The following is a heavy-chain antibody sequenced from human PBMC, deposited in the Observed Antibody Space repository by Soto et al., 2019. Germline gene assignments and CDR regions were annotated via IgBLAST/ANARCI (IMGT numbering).Heavy chain of an antibody. CDR1: GGSISSGDYY. D-gene: IGHD4-17*01. CDR3: ARELYGDYVVDY. V-gene: IGHV4-30-4*01. Sequence: SETLSLTCTVSGGSISSGDYYWSWIRQPPGKGLEWIGYIYYIGSTYYNPSLKSRVTISVDTSKNQFSLKLSSVTAADTAVYYCARELYGDYVVDYWGQGTLVTVSS. CDR2: IYYIGST. J-gene: IGHJ4*02.